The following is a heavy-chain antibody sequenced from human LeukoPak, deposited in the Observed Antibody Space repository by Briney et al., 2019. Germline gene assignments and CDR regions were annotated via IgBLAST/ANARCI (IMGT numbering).Heavy chain of an antibody. J-gene: IGHJ2*01. CDR1: GFLFSNHW. D-gene: IGHD2-2*01. V-gene: IGHV3-7*01. CDR3: ERIHRMEGCSSGDGGCHSIYKHVDV. CDR2: IKQDGSEA. Sequence: GGSLRLSCAASGFLFSNHWMSSVRQSPGNGLEWVADIKQDGSEAHYGDSVRGRFIISRDSAKSSVYLQMYRLRVEDTAVYYWERIHRMEGCSSGDGGCHSIYKHVDVWGRGTRVTVSS.